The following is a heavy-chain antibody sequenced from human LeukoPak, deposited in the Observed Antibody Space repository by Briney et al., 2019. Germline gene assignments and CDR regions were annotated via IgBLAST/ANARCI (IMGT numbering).Heavy chain of an antibody. D-gene: IGHD1-26*01. Sequence: PGGSLRLSCSASGFTLSSYSTHWVRQAPGKGLEYVSTIGGATYYADSVKGRFTISRDNAKNTLYLQMSSLRGEGTAVFYCMIDRPGTYSFDCWGQGTLVTVSS. V-gene: IGHV3-64D*09. CDR2: IGGAT. CDR1: GFTLSSYS. CDR3: MIDRPGTYSFDC. J-gene: IGHJ4*02.